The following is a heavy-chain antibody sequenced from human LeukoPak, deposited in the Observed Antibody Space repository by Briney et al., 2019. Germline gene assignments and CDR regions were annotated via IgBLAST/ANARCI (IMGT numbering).Heavy chain of an antibody. V-gene: IGHV3-30*04. CDR3: ASPSTNPSTTLWAFDI. D-gene: IGHD5/OR15-5a*01. J-gene: IGHJ3*02. Sequence: PGRSLRLSCAASGFTFSSYAMHWVRQAPGKGLEWVAVISYDGSNKYYADSVKGRFTISRDNSKNTLYLQMNSLRAEDTAVYYCASPSTNPSTTLWAFDIWGQGTMVTVSS. CDR1: GFTFSSYA. CDR2: ISYDGSNK.